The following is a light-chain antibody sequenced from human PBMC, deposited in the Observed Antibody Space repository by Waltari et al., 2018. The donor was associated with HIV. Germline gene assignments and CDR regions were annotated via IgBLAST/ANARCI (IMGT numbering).Light chain of an antibody. Sequence: QSVLTQPPSVSGAPGQTVTISCDGSSSNIGAGHDVHGYKQVPGTSPKLVIYSNINRPSGVPDRFSASKSGTSASLAITGLQAEDEAHYYCQSHDRSLSGPWVFGGGTKLTVL. CDR3: QSHDRSLSGPWV. J-gene: IGLJ3*02. CDR2: SNI. CDR1: SSNIGAGHD. V-gene: IGLV1-40*01.